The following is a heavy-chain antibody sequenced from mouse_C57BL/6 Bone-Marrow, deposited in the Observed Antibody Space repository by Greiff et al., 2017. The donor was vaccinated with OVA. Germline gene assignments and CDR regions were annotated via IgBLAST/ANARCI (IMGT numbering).Heavy chain of an antibody. J-gene: IGHJ2*01. CDR1: GYTFTSYT. CDR3: TRGYYFDY. CDR2: IDPTNDYT. V-gene: IGHV1-4*01. Sequence: QVHVKQSGAELARPGASVKMSCKASGYTFTSYTIHWVKQRPGQGLEWIGYIDPTNDYTNYNQKFKGKATLTADKSSSIAYMQLSSLTSEDSAVYYCTRGYYFDYWGQGTTLTVSS.